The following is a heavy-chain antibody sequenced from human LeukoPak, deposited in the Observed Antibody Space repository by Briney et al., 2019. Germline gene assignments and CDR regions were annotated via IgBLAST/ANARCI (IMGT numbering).Heavy chain of an antibody. CDR1: GGSISSNSYY. J-gene: IGHJ4*02. V-gene: IGHV4-39*07. CDR3: ARGAYYYDSSLPIS. Sequence: SETLSLTCAVSGGSISSNSYYWGWIRQPPGKGLEWIGSIYYSGSTYYNPSLKSRVTISVDTSKNQFSLKLSSVTAADTAVYYCARGAYYYDSSLPISWGQGTLVTVSS. D-gene: IGHD3-22*01. CDR2: IYYSGST.